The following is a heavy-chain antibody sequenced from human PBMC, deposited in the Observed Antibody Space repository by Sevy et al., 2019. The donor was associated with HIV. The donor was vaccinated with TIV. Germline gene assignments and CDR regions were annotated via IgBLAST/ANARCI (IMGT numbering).Heavy chain of an antibody. D-gene: IGHD6-6*01. Sequence: SETLSLTCTVSGGSISSYYWSWIRQPPGKGLEWIGYIYYSGSTNYNPSLKSRVTISVDTSKNQFSLKLSSVTAADTAVYYCARLMSSSATTTNWFDPWDQGTLVTVSS. J-gene: IGHJ5*02. CDR3: ARLMSSSATTTNWFDP. CDR1: GGSISSYY. V-gene: IGHV4-59*13. CDR2: IYYSGST.